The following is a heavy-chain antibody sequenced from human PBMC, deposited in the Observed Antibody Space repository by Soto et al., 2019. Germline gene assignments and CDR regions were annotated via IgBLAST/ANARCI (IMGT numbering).Heavy chain of an antibody. CDR3: ARMATFGSLNWFDP. Sequence: ASVKVSCKASGYSFTNNDVTWVRQATGQGLEWMGWMDPGSGDTGYAQKFQGRVTMTRDISIATAYMELSSLRSDDTAIYYCARMATFGSLNWFDPWGQGTLVTVS. CDR2: MDPGSGDT. CDR1: GYSFTNND. D-gene: IGHD3-16*01. J-gene: IGHJ5*02. V-gene: IGHV1-8*01.